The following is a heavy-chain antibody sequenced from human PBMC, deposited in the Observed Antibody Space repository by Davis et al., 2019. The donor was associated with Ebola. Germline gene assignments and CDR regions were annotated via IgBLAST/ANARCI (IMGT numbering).Heavy chain of an antibody. CDR2: VSADGRL. CDR3: TKANVAVFGAFDY. CDR1: GFVFSSYA. Sequence: GESLKISCAASGFVFSSYAMSWVRQAPGKGLEWVSSVSADGRLYQAGSMKGRFTISRDNSKNTLYLQMNSLRAEDTAVYYCTKANVAVFGAFDYWGQGTLVTVSS. V-gene: IGHV3-23*01. D-gene: IGHD3-16*01. J-gene: IGHJ4*02.